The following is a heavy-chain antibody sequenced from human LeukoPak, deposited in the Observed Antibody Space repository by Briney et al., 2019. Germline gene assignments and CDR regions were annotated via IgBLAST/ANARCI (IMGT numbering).Heavy chain of an antibody. V-gene: IGHV1-46*01. CDR2: INPSGGST. CDR1: GYTFTSYY. CDR3: ARARHYGSGSFRLYYFDY. J-gene: IGHJ4*02. D-gene: IGHD3-10*01. Sequence: ASEKVSCKASGYTFTSYYMHWVRQAPGQGLEWMGIINPSGGSTSYAQKFQGRVTMTRDTSTSTVYMELSSLRSEDTAVYYCARARHYGSGSFRLYYFDYWGQGTLVTVSS.